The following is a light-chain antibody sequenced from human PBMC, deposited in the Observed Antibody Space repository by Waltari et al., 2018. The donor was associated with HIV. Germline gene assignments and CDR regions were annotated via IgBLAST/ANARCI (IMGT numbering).Light chain of an antibody. Sequence: EIALTHSAATLSVSPGERATLSCRASQTVSTNLAWYQQKPGQAPRVLIYDASTRATGTPARFSGSGSGTEFTLTISSLQSEDFAVYFCQQYNDRPTTFGQGTKVEIK. CDR3: QQYNDRPTT. CDR2: DAS. V-gene: IGKV3-15*01. J-gene: IGKJ1*01. CDR1: QTVSTN.